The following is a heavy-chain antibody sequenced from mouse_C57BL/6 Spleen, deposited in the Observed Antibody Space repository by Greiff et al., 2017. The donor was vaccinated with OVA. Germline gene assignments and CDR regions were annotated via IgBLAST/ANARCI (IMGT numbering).Heavy chain of an antibody. V-gene: IGHV3-6*01. Sequence: DVQLQESGPGLVKPSQSLSLTCSVTGYSITSGYYWNWIRQFPGNKLEWMGYISYDGSNNYNPSLKNRISITRDTSKNQFFLKLNSVTTEDTATYYCASGTTVVGFDYWGQGTTLTVSS. J-gene: IGHJ2*01. D-gene: IGHD1-1*01. CDR1: GYSITSGYY. CDR2: ISYDGSN. CDR3: ASGTTVVGFDY.